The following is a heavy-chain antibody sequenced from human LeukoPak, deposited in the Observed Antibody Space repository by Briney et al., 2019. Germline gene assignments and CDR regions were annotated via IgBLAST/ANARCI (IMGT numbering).Heavy chain of an antibody. CDR3: AREWSSGWTYDY. J-gene: IGHJ4*02. D-gene: IGHD6-19*01. V-gene: IGHV3-48*03. Sequence: PGGSLRLSCAASGFTFSSYEMNWVRQAPGNGMEWVSYISSSGSTIYYADSVKGRFTISRDNAKISLYLQMNSLRAEDTAVYYCAREWSSGWTYDYWGQGTLVTVSS. CDR2: ISSSGSTI. CDR1: GFTFSSYE.